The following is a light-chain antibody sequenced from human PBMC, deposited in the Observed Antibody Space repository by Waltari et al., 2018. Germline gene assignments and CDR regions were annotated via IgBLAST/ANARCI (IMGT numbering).Light chain of an antibody. Sequence: QTVVTQEPSLTVSPGGTVTLTCASSTGAVTATYYANWFQHKPGQSPTSLIYSTSEKHSWTPARFSGSLLGGKATLTLSGVRPEDEADYYCLLYYRGSWVFGGGTKLTVL. V-gene: IGLV7-43*01. CDR3: LLYYRGSWV. J-gene: IGLJ2*01. CDR2: STS. CDR1: TGAVTATYY.